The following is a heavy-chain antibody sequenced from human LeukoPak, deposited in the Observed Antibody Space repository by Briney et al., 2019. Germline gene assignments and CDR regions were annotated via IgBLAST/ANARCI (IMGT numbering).Heavy chain of an antibody. CDR3: ARGTWGTSTGCYPY. CDR2: ISGSGGNT. Sequence: SGGSLRLSCAASGFTFSTYAMSWVRQAPGKGLEWVSAISGSGGNTYYADSVKGRFTISRDNSKNTLYLQMSSLRVEDTAVYHCARGTWGTSTGCYPYWGQGTLVTVSS. D-gene: IGHD2-2*01. V-gene: IGHV3-23*01. J-gene: IGHJ4*02. CDR1: GFTFSTYA.